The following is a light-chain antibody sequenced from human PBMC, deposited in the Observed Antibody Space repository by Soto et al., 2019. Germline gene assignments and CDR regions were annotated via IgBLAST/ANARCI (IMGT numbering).Light chain of an antibody. CDR2: GAS. CDR3: QQYNNWPRT. J-gene: IGKJ1*01. V-gene: IGKV3-15*01. CDR1: QSVSNN. Sequence: EIVMTQSQGTRVVSAGEIATLSRSSSQSVSNNYLAWYQQKPGQAPRLLIYGASTRATGIPARFSGSGSGTEFTLTISSRQSEGFAVYFCQQYNNWPRTVGQGTKVDI.